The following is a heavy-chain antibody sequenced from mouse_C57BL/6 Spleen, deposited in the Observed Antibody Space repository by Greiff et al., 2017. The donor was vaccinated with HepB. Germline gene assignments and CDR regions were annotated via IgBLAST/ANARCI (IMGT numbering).Heavy chain of an antibody. V-gene: IGHV3-6*01. Sequence: EVQLQESGPGLVKPSQSLSLTCSVTGYSITSGYYWNWIRQFPGNKLEWMGYISYDGSNNYNPSLKNRISITRDTSKNQFFLKLNSVTTEDTATYYCARLDGYSWYFDVWGTGTTVTVSS. J-gene: IGHJ1*03. CDR1: GYSITSGYY. D-gene: IGHD2-3*01. CDR2: ISYDGSN. CDR3: ARLDGYSWYFDV.